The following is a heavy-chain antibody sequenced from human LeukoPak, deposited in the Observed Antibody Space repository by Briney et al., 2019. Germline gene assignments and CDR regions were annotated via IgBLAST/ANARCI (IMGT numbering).Heavy chain of an antibody. J-gene: IGHJ4*02. CDR3: ARDQGPYYYDNFDY. CDR2: INPNSGGT. CDR1: GYTFTGYY. D-gene: IGHD3-22*01. Sequence: GASVKVSCKASGYTFTGYYMHWVRQAPGQGLEWMGWINPNSGGTNYAQKFQGRVTMTRDTSISTAYMELSRLRSDDTAVYYCARDQGPYYYDNFDYWGQGTLVTVSS. V-gene: IGHV1-2*02.